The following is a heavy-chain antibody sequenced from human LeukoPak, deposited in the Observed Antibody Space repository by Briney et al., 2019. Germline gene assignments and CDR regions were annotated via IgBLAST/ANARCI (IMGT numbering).Heavy chain of an antibody. CDR2: IYYSGST. CDR3: ARDRGRYPYYFDY. J-gene: IGHJ4*02. Sequence: SETLSLTCTVSGGSISSYYWSWIRQPPGKGLEWIGYIYYSGSTNYNPSLKSRVTISVDTSKNQFSLKLSSVTAADTAVYYCARDRGRYPYYFDYWGQGTLVTVSS. CDR1: GGSISSYY. D-gene: IGHD1-26*01. V-gene: IGHV4-59*12.